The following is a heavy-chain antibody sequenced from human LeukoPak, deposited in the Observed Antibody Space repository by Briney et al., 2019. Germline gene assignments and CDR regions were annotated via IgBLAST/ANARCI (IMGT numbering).Heavy chain of an antibody. D-gene: IGHD3-16*01. CDR3: ARXXXXXYVRRVADYVWGSPPPSSHFDY. J-gene: IGHJ4*02. V-gene: IGHV1-8*01. CDR1: GYTFTSYD. Sequence: ASVKVSCKASGYTFTSYDINWVRQATGQGLEWMGWMNPNSGNTGYAQKFQGRVTMTRNTSISTAYMELSSLRSEDTAAYYCARXXXXXYVRRVADYVWGSPPPSSHFDYWGQGTLVTVSS. CDR2: MNPNSGNT.